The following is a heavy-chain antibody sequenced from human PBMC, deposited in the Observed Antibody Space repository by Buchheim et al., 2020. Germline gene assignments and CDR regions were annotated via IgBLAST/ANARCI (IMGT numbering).Heavy chain of an antibody. D-gene: IGHD3-22*01. V-gene: IGHV1-46*01. Sequence: QVQLVQSGAEVKKPGASVKVSCKASGYTFTSYYMHWVRQAPGQGLEWVGIINPSGGSTSYAQKFQGRVTMTRDTSTSTVYMELSSLRSEDTAVYYCASGGYYYDSSGHRHPFDYWGQGTL. CDR2: INPSGGST. CDR1: GYTFTSYY. J-gene: IGHJ4*02. CDR3: ASGGYYYDSSGHRHPFDY.